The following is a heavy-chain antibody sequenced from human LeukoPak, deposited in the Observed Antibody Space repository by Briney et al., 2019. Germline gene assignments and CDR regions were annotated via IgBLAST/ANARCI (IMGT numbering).Heavy chain of an antibody. CDR2: IYYSGST. Sequence: SETLSLTCTVSGGSVSSGSYYWSWIRQPPGKGLEWIGYIYYSGSTNYSPSLKSRVTISVDTSKNQFSLKLSSVTAADTAVYYCARDSRSSLDPWGQGTLVTVSS. J-gene: IGHJ5*02. CDR1: GGSVSSGSYY. CDR3: ARDSRSSLDP. V-gene: IGHV4-61*01.